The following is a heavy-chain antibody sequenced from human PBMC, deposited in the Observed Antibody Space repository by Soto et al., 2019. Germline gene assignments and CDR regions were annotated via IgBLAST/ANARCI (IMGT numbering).Heavy chain of an antibody. J-gene: IGHJ4*02. Sequence: QITLTVSGPTLGKPTQTLTLTCTFSGSSFSTSAVGVGWIRQPPRKALEFLAFIYWDDDKRFSTSLKSRPTITKDTSKNLVVFTITNMYPEDTATYFCAQVYWAASGTRSYFVCWGRRSQCTVSA. D-gene: IGHD1-7*01. CDR2: IYWDDDK. CDR1: GSSFSTSAVG. CDR3: AQVYWAASGTRSYFVC. V-gene: IGHV2-5*02.